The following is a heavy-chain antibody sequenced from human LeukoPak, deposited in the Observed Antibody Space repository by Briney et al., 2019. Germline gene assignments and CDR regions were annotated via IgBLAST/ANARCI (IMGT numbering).Heavy chain of an antibody. V-gene: IGHV3-23*01. CDR1: GFTFSSYA. D-gene: IGHD2-2*01. CDR3: ATSNPPIVVVPAAPEY. J-gene: IGHJ4*02. Sequence: QPGGSLRLSCAASGFTFSSYAMSWVRQAPGKGLEWVSAISGSGGSTYYADSVKGRFTISRDNSKNTLYLQMNSLRAEDTAVYYCATSNPPIVVVPAAPEYWGQGTLVTVSS. CDR2: ISGSGGST.